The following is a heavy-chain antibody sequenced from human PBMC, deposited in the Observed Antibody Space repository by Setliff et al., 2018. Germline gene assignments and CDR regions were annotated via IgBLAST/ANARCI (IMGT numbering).Heavy chain of an antibody. Sequence: SETLSLTCTVSGGSISDYYWSWVWQPAGKGLEWIGRIYPSGSTNYNPSLKSRVTISLDRSKSQFSLELSSVTAADTAVYYCARDRPDHYEGAFDIWGQGTMVTVSS. J-gene: IGHJ3*02. CDR1: GGSISDYY. V-gene: IGHV4-4*07. D-gene: IGHD4-17*01. CDR2: IYPSGST. CDR3: ARDRPDHYEGAFDI.